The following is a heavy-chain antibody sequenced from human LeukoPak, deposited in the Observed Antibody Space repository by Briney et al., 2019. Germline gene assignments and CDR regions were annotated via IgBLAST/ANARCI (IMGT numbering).Heavy chain of an antibody. CDR1: GGTISRDF. Sequence: PSETLSLTCTVSGGTISRDFWSWIRQPPGKGLEWIAYIDYSGSTNYNPSLKSRLTMSLDASKNQFSLKLSSVTAADTAVYYCARDRRRELLHAFDVWGQGTMVTVSS. V-gene: IGHV4-59*01. CDR2: IDYSGST. CDR3: ARDRRRELLHAFDV. J-gene: IGHJ3*01. D-gene: IGHD1-26*01.